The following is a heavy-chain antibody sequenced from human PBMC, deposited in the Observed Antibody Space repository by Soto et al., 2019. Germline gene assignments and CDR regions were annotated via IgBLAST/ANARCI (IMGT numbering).Heavy chain of an antibody. D-gene: IGHD6-19*01. CDR3: ARGRYSGGGPYYFDY. CDR2: ISNSGSTI. V-gene: IGHV3-11*01. Sequence: QVQLVESGGGLVEPGGSLRLSCAASGFTFSGSYMNWIRQAPGKGLEWVSYISNSGSTIYNADSVKGRFTIYRDNAKNSLSLQMNSLRAEDTAVYYCARGRYSGGGPYYFDYWGQGTLVTVSS. J-gene: IGHJ4*02. CDR1: GFTFSGSY.